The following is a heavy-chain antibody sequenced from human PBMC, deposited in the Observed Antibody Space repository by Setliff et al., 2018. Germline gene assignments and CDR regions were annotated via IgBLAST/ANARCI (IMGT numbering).Heavy chain of an antibody. CDR3: ARDLGHGGDSDY. CDR2: IGHTGST. D-gene: IGHD2-21*02. CDR1: GYSISSGYI. J-gene: IGHJ4*02. V-gene: IGHV4-38-2*02. Sequence: PSETLSLTCTVSGYSISSGYIWGWIRQPPGKGLEWVGNIGHTGSTNYNPSLKSRLTISRDTSKNQVSLKLNSVTATDTAVYYCARDLGHGGDSDYWGQGILVTVSS.